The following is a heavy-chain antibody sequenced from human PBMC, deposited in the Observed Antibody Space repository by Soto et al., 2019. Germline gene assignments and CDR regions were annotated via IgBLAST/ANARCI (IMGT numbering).Heavy chain of an antibody. CDR1: GYSISSGCF. CDR3: XRESYSGYQSYDY. CDR2: MYHDGNT. J-gene: IGHJ4*02. V-gene: IGHV4-38-2*02. Sequence: SETLSLTWAVSGYSISSGCFWGWIRQPPGKGLEWIANMYHDGNTHYNPSLKSRVTMSVDTSKNQFSLKLNSVTAADTAVYYCXRESYSGYQSYDYWGQGILVTVSS. D-gene: IGHD5-12*01.